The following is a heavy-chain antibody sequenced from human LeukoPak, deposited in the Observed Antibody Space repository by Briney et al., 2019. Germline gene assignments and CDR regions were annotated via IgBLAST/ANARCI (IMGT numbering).Heavy chain of an antibody. J-gene: IGHJ6*02. CDR3: ARESGHYDFLTALYNFYAMDV. CDR2: IYNSGST. V-gene: IGHV4-61*02. Sequence: SQTLSLTCIVSGGSISRGSYYWNWIRQPAGKGLEWMGRIYNSGSTNYNPSLKSRVTISVDTSKNQFSLKLSSVTAADTAVYYCARESGHYDFLTALYNFYAMDVWGQGTTVTVSS. CDR1: GGSISRGSYY. D-gene: IGHD3-9*01.